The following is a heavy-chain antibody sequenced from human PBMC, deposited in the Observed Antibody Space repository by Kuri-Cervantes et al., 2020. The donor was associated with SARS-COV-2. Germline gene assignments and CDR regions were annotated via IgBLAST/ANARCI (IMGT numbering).Heavy chain of an antibody. V-gene: IGHV1-2*06. Sequence: ASVKVSCKASGYTFTGYYMHWVRQAPGQGLEWMGRINPNSGGTNYAQKFQGRVTMTRDTSISTAYMELSRLRSDDTAVYYCAQPSPHSSGYQGDDAFDIWGQGTRVTVSS. CDR2: INPNSGGT. CDR3: AQPSPHSSGYQGDDAFDI. CDR1: GYTFTGYY. D-gene: IGHD3-22*01. J-gene: IGHJ3*02.